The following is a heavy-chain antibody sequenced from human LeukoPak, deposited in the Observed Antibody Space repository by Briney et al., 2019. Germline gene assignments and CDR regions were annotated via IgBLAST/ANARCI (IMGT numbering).Heavy chain of an antibody. D-gene: IGHD4-17*01. V-gene: IGHV4-39*01. CDR1: GGSISNSDYY. CDR3: ASSYGYWYYFDY. CDR2: IYYIGNT. Sequence: SETLSLTCTVSGGSISNSDYYWGWIRQPPGKGLEWIGYIYYIGNTNYNPSLKSRLTISVDTSKNQVSLKLTSVTAADTAVYYCASSYGYWYYFDYWGQGTLVTVSS. J-gene: IGHJ4*02.